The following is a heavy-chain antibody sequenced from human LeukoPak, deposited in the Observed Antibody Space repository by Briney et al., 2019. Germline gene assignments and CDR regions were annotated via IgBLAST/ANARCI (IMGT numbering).Heavy chain of an antibody. CDR3: ARDGTGFDY. J-gene: IGHJ4*02. CDR1: GFTFSRDW. V-gene: IGHV3-7*01. Sequence: GGSLRLSCVASGFTFSRDWMSWVRQAPGKGLEWVASVKQDGIETQYVDSVKGRFTISRDNAKNSVYLQMNSLRVEDTTVYYCARDGTGFDYWGQGTLVTVSS. D-gene: IGHD2-8*02. CDR2: VKQDGIET.